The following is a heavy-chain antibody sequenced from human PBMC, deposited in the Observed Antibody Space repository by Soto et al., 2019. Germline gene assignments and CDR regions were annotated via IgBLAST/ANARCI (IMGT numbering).Heavy chain of an antibody. V-gene: IGHV3-23*01. CDR3: ATHDPPSSSWYTDLVA. CDR2: LTPSGGTT. D-gene: IGHD6-13*01. Sequence: GGSLRLSCAASGFTFTSYAMSWVRQAPGKGLEWVSGLTPSGGTTYYADSVKGRFTISRDNSKNTLYLQMNSLRAEDTAVYYCATHDPPSSSWYTDLVACGQGKLVTVS. CDR1: GFTFTSYA. J-gene: IGHJ5*02.